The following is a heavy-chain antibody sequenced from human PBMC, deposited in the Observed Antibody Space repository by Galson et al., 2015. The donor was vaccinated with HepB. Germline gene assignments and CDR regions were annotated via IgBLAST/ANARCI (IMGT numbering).Heavy chain of an antibody. CDR2: IYSGGTT. Sequence: SLRLSCAASGFTVSGNYMSWVRQAPGKGLEWVSVIYSGGTTYYADSVKGRFTISRDNSNNTLYLQMNSLRAEDTAVYYCARHDPVKDWGQGTLVTVSS. CDR3: ARHDPVKD. J-gene: IGHJ4*02. CDR1: GFTVSGNY. D-gene: IGHD3-16*01. V-gene: IGHV3-66*02.